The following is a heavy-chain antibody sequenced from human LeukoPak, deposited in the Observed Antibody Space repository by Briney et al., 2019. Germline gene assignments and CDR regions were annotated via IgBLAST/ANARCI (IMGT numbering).Heavy chain of an antibody. D-gene: IGHD5-12*01. CDR2: ISYDGSNK. CDR3: AKGDSGYVGPFDY. V-gene: IGHV3-30-3*01. CDR1: GFTFSSYA. J-gene: IGHJ4*02. Sequence: PGRSLRLSCAASGFTFSSYAMHWVRQAPGKGLEWVAVISYDGSNKYYADSVKGRFTISRDNSKNTLYLQMNSLRAEDTAVYYCAKGDSGYVGPFDYWGQGSLVTVSS.